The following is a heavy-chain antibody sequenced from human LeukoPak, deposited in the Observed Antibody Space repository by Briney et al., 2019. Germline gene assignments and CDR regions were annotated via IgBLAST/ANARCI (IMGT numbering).Heavy chain of an antibody. CDR2: FDPEDGET. Sequence: ASVKVSCKVSGSTLTDLSMHGVRQAPGKGLEWMGGFDPEDGETIYAQKFQGRVTMTEDTSTDTAYMELTSLRSEDTAVYYCARDLAAAGTIWFDPWGQGTLVTVSS. J-gene: IGHJ5*02. D-gene: IGHD6-13*01. CDR3: ARDLAAAGTIWFDP. CDR1: GSTLTDLS. V-gene: IGHV1-24*01.